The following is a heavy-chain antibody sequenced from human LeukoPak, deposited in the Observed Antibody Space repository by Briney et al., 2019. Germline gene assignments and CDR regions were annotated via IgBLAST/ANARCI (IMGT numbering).Heavy chain of an antibody. D-gene: IGHD3-10*01. V-gene: IGHV4-34*01. CDR2: INHSGST. CDR3: ARHTWFGELNFDY. CDR1: GGSFSGYY. Sequence: SETLSLTCAVYGGSFSGYYWSWIRQPPGKGLEWIGEINHSGSTNYNPSLESRVTISVDTSKNQFSLKLSSVTAADTAVYYCARHTWFGELNFDYWGQGTLVTVSS. J-gene: IGHJ4*02.